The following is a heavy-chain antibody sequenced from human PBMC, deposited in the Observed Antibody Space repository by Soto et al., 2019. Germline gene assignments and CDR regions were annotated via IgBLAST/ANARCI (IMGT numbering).Heavy chain of an antibody. D-gene: IGHD3-9*01. V-gene: IGHV2-5*02. CDR1: GFSLSTSAVG. Sequence: QITLKESGPTLLKPTQTLTLTCTFSGFSLSTSAVGVGWIRQPPGKALEWLALIYWDDDKRYSPSLRSRLTITKDTSKNQVVLTMTNMDPVDTATYYCAHRFDWYYFNYWGQGSLVTVSS. CDR3: AHRFDWYYFNY. CDR2: IYWDDDK. J-gene: IGHJ4*02.